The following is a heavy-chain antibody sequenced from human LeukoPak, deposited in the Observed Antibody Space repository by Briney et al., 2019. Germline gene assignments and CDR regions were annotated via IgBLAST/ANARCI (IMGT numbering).Heavy chain of an antibody. V-gene: IGHV3-7*04. CDR3: ARASEYYYHMDV. Sequence: GGSLRLSCAASGFTFTSYWMSWVRQAPGKGLEWVANIKEDGSEKYYVDSVKGRFTISRDNTKETVSLQMNSLRAEDTAVYYCARASEYYYHMDVWGKGTTVTVSS. D-gene: IGHD2/OR15-2a*01. CDR1: GFTFTSYW. CDR2: IKEDGSEK. J-gene: IGHJ6*03.